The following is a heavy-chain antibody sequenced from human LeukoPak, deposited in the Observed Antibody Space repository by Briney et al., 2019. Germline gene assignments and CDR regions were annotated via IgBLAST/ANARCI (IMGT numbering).Heavy chain of an antibody. Sequence: GGSLRLSCAASGFTFSSYAMSWVRQAPGKGLEWVSTISGSGGGTYYADSVKGRFTISRDNSKNTLYLQLSSLRAEETAVYYCAKVVYSGYGPADYWGQGTLVTVSS. V-gene: IGHV3-23*01. D-gene: IGHD5-12*01. CDR2: ISGSGGGT. CDR1: GFTFSSYA. CDR3: AKVVYSGYGPADY. J-gene: IGHJ4*02.